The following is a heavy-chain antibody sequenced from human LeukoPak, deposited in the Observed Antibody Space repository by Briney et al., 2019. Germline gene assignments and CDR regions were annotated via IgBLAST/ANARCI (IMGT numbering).Heavy chain of an antibody. D-gene: IGHD5-12*01. Sequence: GGSLRLSCAASGFTFSDHYMDWVRQAPGKGLEWVGRTRNKPNNYTTEYAASVKGRFTISRDDSKSSLYLQMNSLKTEDTAVYYCARARTYSGYDWDYWGQGTLVTVSP. CDR2: TRNKPNNYTT. CDR3: ARARTYSGYDWDY. J-gene: IGHJ4*02. V-gene: IGHV3-72*01. CDR1: GFTFSDHY.